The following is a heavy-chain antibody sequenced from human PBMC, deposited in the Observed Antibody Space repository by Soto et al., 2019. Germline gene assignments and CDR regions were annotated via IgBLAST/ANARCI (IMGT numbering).Heavy chain of an antibody. CDR1: GGTFSSYT. J-gene: IGHJ5*02. Sequence: QVQLVQSGAEVKKPGSSVKVSCKASGGTFSSYTISWVRQAPGQGLEWMGRIIPILGIANYAQKFQGRVTITAEKSTSTAYMELSSLRSEDTAVYYCASGYYDILTGYFDWWFDPWGQGTLVTVSS. CDR3: ASGYYDILTGYFDWWFDP. CDR2: IIPILGIA. D-gene: IGHD3-9*01. V-gene: IGHV1-69*02.